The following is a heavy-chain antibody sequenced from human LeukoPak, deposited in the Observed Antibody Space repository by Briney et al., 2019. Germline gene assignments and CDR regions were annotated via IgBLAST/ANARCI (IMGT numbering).Heavy chain of an antibody. Sequence: GGSLRLSCAASGFTFSSYSMNWVRQAPGKGLEWVSSISGSSVYIYYADSVKGRFTISRDNAKNSLYLQMNSLRDEDTAIYYCAQKGGTDHWGQGTLVTVSS. CDR3: AQKGGTDH. CDR2: ISGSSVYI. V-gene: IGHV3-21*01. J-gene: IGHJ4*02. D-gene: IGHD2-15*01. CDR1: GFTFSSYS.